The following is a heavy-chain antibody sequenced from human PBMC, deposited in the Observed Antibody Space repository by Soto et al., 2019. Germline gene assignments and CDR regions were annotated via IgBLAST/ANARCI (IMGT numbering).Heavy chain of an antibody. V-gene: IGHV1-69*13. D-gene: IGHD3-3*01. CDR3: ARGPVLLRFLEWLFGMDV. Sequence: SVKVSCKASGVTFSSYAISWVRQAPVQGLEWMGGIIPIFGTANYAQKFQGRVTITADESTSTAYMELSSLRSEDTAVYYCARGPVLLRFLEWLFGMDVWGQGTTVTV. CDR2: IIPIFGTA. CDR1: GVTFSSYA. J-gene: IGHJ6*02.